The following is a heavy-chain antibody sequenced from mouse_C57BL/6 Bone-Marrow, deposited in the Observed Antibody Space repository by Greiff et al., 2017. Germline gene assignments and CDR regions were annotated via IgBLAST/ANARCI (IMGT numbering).Heavy chain of an antibody. CDR1: GYTFTSYW. CDR3: ARPYYSNYWYFDV. D-gene: IGHD2-5*01. V-gene: IGHV1-55*01. J-gene: IGHJ1*03. CDR2: IYPGSGST. Sequence: QVHVKQSGAELVKPGASVKMSCKASGYTFTSYWITWVKQRPGQGLEWIGDIYPGSGSTNYNEKFKSKATLTVDTSSSTAYMQLSSLTSEDSAVYYYARPYYSNYWYFDVWGTGTTVTVTS.